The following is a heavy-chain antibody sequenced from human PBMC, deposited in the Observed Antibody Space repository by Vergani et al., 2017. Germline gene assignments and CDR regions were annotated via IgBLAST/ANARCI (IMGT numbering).Heavy chain of an antibody. J-gene: IGHJ4*02. CDR2: IYYSGST. D-gene: IGHD4-23*01. CDR1: GGSISSHY. Sequence: QVQLQESGPGLVKPSETLSLTCTVSGGSISSHYWSWIRQPPGKGLEWIGYIYYSGSTNYNPSLKSRVTISVDTSKNQFSLKLSSVTAADTAVYYCARHPVGDYWGQGTLVTVSS. CDR3: ARHPVGDY. V-gene: IGHV4-59*11.